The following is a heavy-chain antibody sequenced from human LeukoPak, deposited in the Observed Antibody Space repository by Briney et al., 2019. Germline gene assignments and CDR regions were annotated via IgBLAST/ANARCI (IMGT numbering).Heavy chain of an antibody. CDR2: IIPIFPTP. V-gene: IGHV1-69*05. J-gene: IGHJ5*02. D-gene: IGHD3-10*01. CDR1: GGSFSTYG. CDR3: AREDYYGSGSLDGFHNWFDP. Sequence: ASVKVSCKASGGSFSTYGITWVRQAPGQGLEWMGRIIPIFPTPNYAQKFQGRVTITTDESTSTAYMELSSLRSEDTAVYYCAREDYYGSGSLDGFHNWFDPWGQGTLVTVSS.